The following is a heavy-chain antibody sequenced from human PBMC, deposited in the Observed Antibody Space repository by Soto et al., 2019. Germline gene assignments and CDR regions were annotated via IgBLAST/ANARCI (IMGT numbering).Heavy chain of an antibody. CDR1: GGSISSSSYY. J-gene: IGHJ4*02. Sequence: QLQLQESGPGLVKPSETLSLTCTVSGGSISSSSYYWGWIRQPPGKGLERIGSIYYSGSTYYNPSLKSRVTISVDTSKNQFSLKLSSVTAADTAVYYCARQGRCSSTSCYKFDYWGQGTLVTVSS. D-gene: IGHD2-2*02. V-gene: IGHV4-39*01. CDR3: ARQGRCSSTSCYKFDY. CDR2: IYYSGST.